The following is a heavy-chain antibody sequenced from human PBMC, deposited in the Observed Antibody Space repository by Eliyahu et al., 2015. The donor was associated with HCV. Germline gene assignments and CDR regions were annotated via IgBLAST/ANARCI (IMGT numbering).Heavy chain of an antibody. CDR3: ARVRLAEAKRFYGMDV. D-gene: IGHD6-13*01. V-gene: IGHV3-48*01. CDR1: GFTFNGYT. Sequence: EVQLVESGGGLVQPGGSLRLSCVDSGFTFNGYTMNWVRQAPGKGLEWVSSISPTSSTIYYAESVKGRFTISRDNDKSSLYLQLNSLRAEDTAVYYCARVRLAEAKRFYGMDVWGQGTTVTVSS. J-gene: IGHJ6*02. CDR2: ISPTSSTI.